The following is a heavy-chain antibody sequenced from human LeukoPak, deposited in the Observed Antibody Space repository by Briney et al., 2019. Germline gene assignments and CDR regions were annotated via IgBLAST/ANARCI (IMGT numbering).Heavy chain of an antibody. CDR3: ASGFVVVPAAMGY. CDR2: ISAYNGNT. V-gene: IGHV1-18*04. CDR1: GYTFTGYY. D-gene: IGHD2-2*01. Sequence: GASVKVSCKASGYTFTGYYIHWVRQAPGQGLEWMGWISAYNGNTNYAQKLQGRVTMTTDTSTSTAYMELRSLRSDDTAVYYCASGFVVVPAAMGYWGQGTLVTVSS. J-gene: IGHJ4*02.